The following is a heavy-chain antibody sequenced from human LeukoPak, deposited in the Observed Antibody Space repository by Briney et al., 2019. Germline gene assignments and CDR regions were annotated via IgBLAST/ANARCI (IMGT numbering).Heavy chain of an antibody. D-gene: IGHD6-19*01. CDR3: ARGPWLVTGGDFDY. V-gene: IGHV1-18*01. J-gene: IGHJ4*02. Sequence: ASVKVSCKASGYTFTTYGITWVRQAPGQGLEWMGWISANNGNTNYVQRLQGRVTMTTDTSTSTAYMELRSLRSDDTAVYYCARGPWLVTGGDFDYWGQGTLVTVPS. CDR1: GYTFTTYG. CDR2: ISANNGNT.